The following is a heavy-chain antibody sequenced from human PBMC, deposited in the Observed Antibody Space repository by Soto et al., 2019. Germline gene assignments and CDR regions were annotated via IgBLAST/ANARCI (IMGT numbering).Heavy chain of an antibody. Sequence: SETLSLTCAVYGGSFSGYYWSWIRQPPGKGLEWIGEINHSGSTNYNPSLKSRVTISVDTSKNQFSLKLSSVTAADTAVYYCARGSWYSGYWGQGTLVTVSS. J-gene: IGHJ4*02. D-gene: IGHD2-15*01. CDR2: INHSGST. V-gene: IGHV4-34*01. CDR1: GGSFSGYY. CDR3: ARGSWYSGY.